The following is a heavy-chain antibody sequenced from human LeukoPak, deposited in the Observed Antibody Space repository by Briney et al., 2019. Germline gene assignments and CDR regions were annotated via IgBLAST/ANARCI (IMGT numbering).Heavy chain of an antibody. J-gene: IGHJ4*02. D-gene: IGHD3-10*01. V-gene: IGHV3-30-3*01. CDR1: GFSFHYYA. CDR3: ARPIDNGAGSYYFEY. Sequence: GRSLRLSCAASGFSFHYYAIHWVRQAPGKGLEWVAVISYDGNNQYYADSVKGRFTISRDNSKKMLSLQMNSLRPEDSAVYYCARPIDNGAGSYYFEYWGQGTLVTVSS. CDR2: ISYDGNNQ.